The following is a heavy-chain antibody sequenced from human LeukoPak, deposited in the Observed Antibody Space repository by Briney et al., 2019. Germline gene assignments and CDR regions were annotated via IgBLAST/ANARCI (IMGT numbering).Heavy chain of an antibody. CDR2: IKQDGSEK. D-gene: IGHD3-22*01. Sequence: GGSLRLSCAASGFTFSSYWMSWVRQAPGKGLEWVANIKQDGSEKYYVDSVKGRFTISRDNSKNTLYLQMNSLRAEDTAVYYCARDFAMIVVVITNPDYWGQGTLVTVSS. CDR1: GFTFSSYW. V-gene: IGHV3-7*01. CDR3: ARDFAMIVVVITNPDY. J-gene: IGHJ4*02.